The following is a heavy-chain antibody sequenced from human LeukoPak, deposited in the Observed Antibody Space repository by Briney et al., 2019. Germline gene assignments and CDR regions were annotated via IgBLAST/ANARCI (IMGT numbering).Heavy chain of an antibody. CDR3: AKDGSPLRFLEWLGC. V-gene: IGHV3-23*01. Sequence: GGSLRLSCAASGFTFSSYAMSWVRQAPGKGLEWVSAISGSGGSTYYADSVKGRFTISRDNSKNTLYLQMNSLRAEDTAVYYCAKDGSPLRFLEWLGCWGQGTLVTVSS. CDR1: GFTFSSYA. D-gene: IGHD3-3*01. J-gene: IGHJ4*02. CDR2: ISGSGGST.